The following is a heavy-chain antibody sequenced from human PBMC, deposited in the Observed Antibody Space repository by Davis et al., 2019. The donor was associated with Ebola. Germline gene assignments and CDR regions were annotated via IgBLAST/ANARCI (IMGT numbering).Heavy chain of an antibody. D-gene: IGHD3-16*01. CDR3: ARDLMMGIGGMDV. V-gene: IGHV3-23*01. CDR1: GFNFASYA. J-gene: IGHJ6*02. Sequence: GESLKISCVTSGFNFASYAMTWVRLVPGKGLEWVSTLTSGDGSHYAESVKGRFTISRDNSRSTLFLQMNSLRVEDTAIYYCARDLMMGIGGMDVWGQGTTVTVSS. CDR2: LTSGDGS.